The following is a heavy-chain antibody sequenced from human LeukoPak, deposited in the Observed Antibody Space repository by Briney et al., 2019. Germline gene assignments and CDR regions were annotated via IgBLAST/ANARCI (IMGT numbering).Heavy chain of an antibody. Sequence: SETLSLTCIVSGGSISSISSNNYHWGWIRQPPGKGLEWIGSIYYSGSTYYNPSLKSRVTISVDTSKNQFSLKLSSVTAAGTALYYCAREMGVVTAHGIDVWGQGTTVTVSS. D-gene: IGHD4-23*01. J-gene: IGHJ6*02. CDR3: AREMGVVTAHGIDV. V-gene: IGHV4-39*02. CDR2: IYYSGST. CDR1: GGSISSISSNNYH.